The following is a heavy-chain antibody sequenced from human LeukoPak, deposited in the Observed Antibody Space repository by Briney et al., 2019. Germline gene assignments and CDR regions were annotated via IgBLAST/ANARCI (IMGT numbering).Heavy chain of an antibody. J-gene: IGHJ4*02. Sequence: GGSLRLSCAASGFTFSSYAMSWVRQAPGKGLEWVSAIRGSGGSTYYADSVQGRFTISRDNSKNTLYLQMNSLRAEDTAVYYCAKGSNDVWSAMGPWGQGTLVTVSS. CDR3: AKGSNDVWSAMGP. D-gene: IGHD3-3*01. CDR2: IRGSGGST. CDR1: GFTFSSYA. V-gene: IGHV3-23*01.